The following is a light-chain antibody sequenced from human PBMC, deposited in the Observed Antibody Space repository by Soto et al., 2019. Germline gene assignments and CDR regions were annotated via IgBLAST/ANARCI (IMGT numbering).Light chain of an antibody. V-gene: IGKV3-11*01. Sequence: EIVLTQSPATLSLSPGERATLSCRASQSVSSDLAWYQQKPDQAPRLLIYDASNRATGIPARFSGSVSGTDFTLTISSLEPEDFAVYYCQQRSNWPSTFGQGTRLEIK. CDR1: QSVSSD. CDR3: QQRSNWPST. CDR2: DAS. J-gene: IGKJ5*01.